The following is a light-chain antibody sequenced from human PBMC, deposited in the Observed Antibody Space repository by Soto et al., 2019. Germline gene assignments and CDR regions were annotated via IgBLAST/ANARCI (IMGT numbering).Light chain of an antibody. V-gene: IGKV3-20*01. CDR3: QQYGSSPPFT. CDR1: QSVSSSY. Sequence: EIGLTQSPGTLSLSPGERATLSCRASQSVSSSYLAWYQQKPGQAPRLLIYGASSRATGIPDRFSGSGSGTGFTLTISRLEPEDFAVYFCQQYGSSPPFTLGQGTKVEIK. CDR2: GAS. J-gene: IGKJ2*01.